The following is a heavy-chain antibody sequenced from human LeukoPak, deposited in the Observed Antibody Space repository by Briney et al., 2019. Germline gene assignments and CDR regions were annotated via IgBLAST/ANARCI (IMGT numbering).Heavy chain of an antibody. Sequence: EASVKVSCKASGYTFTGYYMHWVRQAPGQGLEWMGIINPSGGSTSYAQKFQGRVTITADESTSTAYMELSSLRSEDTAVYYCAIIGDHYYDSSGYTYYYYYYMDVWGKGTTVTISS. CDR3: AIIGDHYYDSSGYTYYYYYYMDV. D-gene: IGHD3-22*01. CDR2: INPSGGST. CDR1: GYTFTGYY. J-gene: IGHJ6*03. V-gene: IGHV1-46*01.